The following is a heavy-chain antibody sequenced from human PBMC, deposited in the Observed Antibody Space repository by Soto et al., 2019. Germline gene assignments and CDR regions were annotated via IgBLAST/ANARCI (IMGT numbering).Heavy chain of an antibody. Sequence: QVQLVESGGGVVQPGRSRRLSCAASGFSFSNYGMHWVRQAPGKGLEWVAVTSYDGSYKYYADSVKGRFTISRDNSKNTLYLQMNSLRAEDTAVYYCAKDGGSGELLIGYYYGMDVWGQGTTVTVSS. CDR1: GFSFSNYG. V-gene: IGHV3-30*18. CDR2: TSYDGSYK. CDR3: AKDGGSGELLIGYYYGMDV. D-gene: IGHD3-10*01. J-gene: IGHJ6*02.